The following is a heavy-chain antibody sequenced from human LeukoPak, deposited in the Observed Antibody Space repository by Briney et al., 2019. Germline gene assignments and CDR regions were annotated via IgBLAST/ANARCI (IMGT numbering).Heavy chain of an antibody. Sequence: GGSLRLSCAASGFIFSTYWMTWVRQAPGKGLEWVSAISGSGGSTYYADSVKGRFTISRDNSKNTLYLQMNSLRAEDTAVYYCAKSGFRITGTTDYWGQGTLVTVSS. J-gene: IGHJ4*02. CDR3: AKSGFRITGTTDY. D-gene: IGHD1-7*01. CDR1: GFIFSTYW. CDR2: ISGSGGST. V-gene: IGHV3-23*01.